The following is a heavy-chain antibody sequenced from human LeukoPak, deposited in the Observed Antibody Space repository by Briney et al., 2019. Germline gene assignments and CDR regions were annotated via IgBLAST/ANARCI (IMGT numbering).Heavy chain of an antibody. CDR1: GFTFSSYS. D-gene: IGHD4-23*01. CDR3: VRDLDLGGYSRFDY. J-gene: IGHJ4*02. CDR2: ISSSSSYI. Sequence: GGSLRLSCAASGFTFSSYSMNWVRQAPGKGLEWVSSISSSSSYIYYADSVKGRFTISRDNAKNTLYLQMNTLRADDTAVYYCVRDLDLGGYSRFDYWGQGTLVTVSS. V-gene: IGHV3-21*01.